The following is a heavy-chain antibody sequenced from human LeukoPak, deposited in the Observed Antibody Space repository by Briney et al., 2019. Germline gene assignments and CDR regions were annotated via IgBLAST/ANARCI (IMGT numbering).Heavy chain of an antibody. CDR2: FYYTGST. Sequence: KSSETLSLTCTVSGGSISSGSYYWGWIRQPPGKGLEWIGTFYYTGSTYYNPSLKSRVTISVDTSKNQFSLKLSSVTAADTAVYYCARQVNWGSVSYFDYWGQGTLVTVSS. D-gene: IGHD7-27*01. J-gene: IGHJ4*02. V-gene: IGHV4-39*01. CDR3: ARQVNWGSVSYFDY. CDR1: GGSISSGSYY.